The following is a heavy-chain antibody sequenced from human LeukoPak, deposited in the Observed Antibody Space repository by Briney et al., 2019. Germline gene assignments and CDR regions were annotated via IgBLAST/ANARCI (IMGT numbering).Heavy chain of an antibody. CDR3: ATAGSFIMFGGVIVPCYFEY. D-gene: IGHD3-16*02. CDR1: GGSLSSSSYY. J-gene: IGHJ4*02. Sequence: SETLSLTCTVSGGSLSSSSYYWGWIRQPPGKGLEWLGSIYYSGSTYYNPSLKSRVTISVDTSKNQFSLKLSSVTAADTAVYYCATAGSFIMFGGVIVPCYFEYWGQGALVTVSS. V-gene: IGHV4-39*07. CDR2: IYYSGST.